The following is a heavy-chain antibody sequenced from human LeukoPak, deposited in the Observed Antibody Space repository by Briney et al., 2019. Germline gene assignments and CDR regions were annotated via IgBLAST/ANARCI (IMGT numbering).Heavy chain of an antibody. V-gene: IGHV3-23*01. CDR3: AKDPSRGYSFGYPDY. CDR2: ISGSGGSA. Sequence: PGGSLRLSCAAFGFTFSSYAMSWVRQAPGKGLEWVSAISGSGGSAYFADSVKGRFAISRDNSKNTLYLQMSSLRTEDTALYYCAKDPSRGYSFGYPDYWGQGTLVTVSS. J-gene: IGHJ4*02. D-gene: IGHD5-18*01. CDR1: GFTFSSYA.